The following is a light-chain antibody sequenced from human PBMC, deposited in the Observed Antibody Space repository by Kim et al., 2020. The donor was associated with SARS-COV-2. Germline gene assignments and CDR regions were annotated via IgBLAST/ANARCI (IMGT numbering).Light chain of an antibody. CDR1: GGDVGAYDY. V-gene: IGLV2-14*03. J-gene: IGLJ1*01. Sequence: QSALTQPASVSGSPGQSITISCTGTGGDVGAYDYVSWYQQHPGTAPKLVIYDVVNRPSGLSHRFSGSKSGNTASLTISGLQADDEADYYCSSYTTSDTFVFGSGTKVTVL. CDR2: DVV. CDR3: SSYTTSDTFV.